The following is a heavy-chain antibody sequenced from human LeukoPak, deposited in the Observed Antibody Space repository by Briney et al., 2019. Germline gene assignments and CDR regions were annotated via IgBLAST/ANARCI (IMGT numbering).Heavy chain of an antibody. CDR1: GGTFSSYA. Sequence: ASVKVSCKASGGTFSSYAISWVRQAPGQGLEWMGGIIPIFGTANYAQKFQGRVTITADESTSTAYMELSSLRSEDTAVYYCARGNRSRYGDYVGYYYCYYMDVWGKGTTVTVSS. D-gene: IGHD4-17*01. J-gene: IGHJ6*03. CDR3: ARGNRSRYGDYVGYYYCYYMDV. CDR2: IIPIFGTA. V-gene: IGHV1-69*01.